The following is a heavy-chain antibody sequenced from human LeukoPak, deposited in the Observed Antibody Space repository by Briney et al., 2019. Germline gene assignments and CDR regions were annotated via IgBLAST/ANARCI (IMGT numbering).Heavy chain of an antibody. V-gene: IGHV3-53*01. CDR3: ARDFYGSGSHRYFDL. CDR1: GFTVSSYY. D-gene: IGHD3-10*01. CDR2: IYSGGTT. J-gene: IGHJ2*01. Sequence: GGSLRLSCAASGFTVSSYYMSWVRQAPGKGLEWVSVIYSGGTTHYADSVRGRFTISRDNSKNTLYLQMNSLRAEDTAVYYCARDFYGSGSHRYFDLWGRGTLVTFSS.